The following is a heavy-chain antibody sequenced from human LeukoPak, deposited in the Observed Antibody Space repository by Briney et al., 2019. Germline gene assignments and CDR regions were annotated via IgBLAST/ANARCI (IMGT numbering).Heavy chain of an antibody. CDR2: ISASGGK. V-gene: IGHV3-23*01. Sequence: GVSLRLSCAASVFTLSSYAITWVRQAPATALEGVSGISASGGKYYADSVKGRFTLSRDNSKNTLHMQMNSLRAEDTAIYYCAKGGASSGGYDCWGQGALVTVSS. CDR3: AKGGASSGGYDC. D-gene: IGHD2-15*01. J-gene: IGHJ4*02. CDR1: VFTLSSYA.